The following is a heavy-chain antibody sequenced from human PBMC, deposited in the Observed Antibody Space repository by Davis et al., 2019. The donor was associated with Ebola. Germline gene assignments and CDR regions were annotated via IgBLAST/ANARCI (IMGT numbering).Heavy chain of an antibody. J-gene: IGHJ4*02. Sequence: GESLKISCAASGFTFSSYEMNWVRQAPGKGLEWVSYISSSGSTIYYADSVKGRFTISRDNAKNSLYLQMNSLRAEDTAVYYCARDFLEWFSNPYYFDYWGQGTLVTVSS. CDR1: GFTFSSYE. D-gene: IGHD3-3*01. CDR2: ISSSGSTI. V-gene: IGHV3-48*03. CDR3: ARDFLEWFSNPYYFDY.